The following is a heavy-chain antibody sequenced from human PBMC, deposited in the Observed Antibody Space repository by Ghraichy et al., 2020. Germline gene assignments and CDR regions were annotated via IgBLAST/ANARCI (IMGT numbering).Heavy chain of an antibody. J-gene: IGHJ4*02. CDR2: ISSSSSYI. D-gene: IGHD2-15*01. V-gene: IGHV3-21*01. CDR3: ARGVAGTRAGFDY. CDR1: GFTFSSYS. Sequence: CAASGFTFSSYSMNWVRQAPGKGLEWVSSISSSSSYIYYADSVKGRFTISRDNAKNSLYLQMNSLRAEDTAVYYCARGVAGTRAGFDYWGQGTLVTVSS.